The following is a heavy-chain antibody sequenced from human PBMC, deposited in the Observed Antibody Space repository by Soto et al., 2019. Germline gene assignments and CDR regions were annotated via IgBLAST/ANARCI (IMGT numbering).Heavy chain of an antibody. CDR2: ISYDGNIK. V-gene: IGHV3-30*03. CDR3: AGVDSGNYYLDY. D-gene: IGHD1-7*01. J-gene: IGHJ4*01. Sequence: QVQPVESGGGVVQPGRSLRLSCTAAGITLSTYGMHWVRQAPGKGLEWVAGISYDGNIKDYADSVKGRFTISRDNSKNTLYVQMNSLRAEDTAVYYCAGVDSGNYYLDYWGHGTLVTVSS. CDR1: GITLSTYG.